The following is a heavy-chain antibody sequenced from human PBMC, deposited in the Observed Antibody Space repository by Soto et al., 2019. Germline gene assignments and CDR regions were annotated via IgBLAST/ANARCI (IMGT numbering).Heavy chain of an antibody. Sequence: SATLSITCPVSGGSIGSSRNYWGWIREPRWKWLEWSGSIYYSGSTYYNPSLKSRVTIAVDTSKNQFSLKLSSVTAADTAVYYCARQFELELNGDAFDIWGQGPMVT. CDR3: ARQFELELNGDAFDI. CDR2: IYYSGST. V-gene: IGHV4-39*01. D-gene: IGHD1-7*01. CDR1: GGSIGSSRNY. J-gene: IGHJ3*02.